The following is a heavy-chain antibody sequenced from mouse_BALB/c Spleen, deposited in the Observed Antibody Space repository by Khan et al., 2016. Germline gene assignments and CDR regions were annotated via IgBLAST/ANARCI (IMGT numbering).Heavy chain of an antibody. Sequence: EVQLQESGPGLVKPSQSLSLTCTVTGYSITSGYGWNWLRQFPGNKLDWMCYISYSGSTNYNPSLKSRISITPDTTKKQFVLQLDAVTTADMDTYDCARTARLRSWGQGATLTVCS. CDR1: GYSITSGYG. CDR3: ARTARLRS. D-gene: IGHD3-3*01. CDR2: ISYSGST. V-gene: IGHV3-2*02. J-gene: IGHJ2*01.